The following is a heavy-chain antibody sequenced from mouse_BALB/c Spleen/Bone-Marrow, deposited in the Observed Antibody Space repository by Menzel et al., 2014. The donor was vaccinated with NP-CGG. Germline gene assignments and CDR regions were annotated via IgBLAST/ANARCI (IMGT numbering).Heavy chain of an antibody. CDR3: ARNFYGSSYFDY. V-gene: IGHV1-67*01. D-gene: IGHD1-1*01. CDR1: GYTFTAYA. Sequence: VQLEESGPELVRPGVSVKLSCKGYGYTFTAYAMHWVKQSHAKSLEWIGLISTYYGNTNYNQNFKGKATMTVDKSSSTSYMELARLTSEDSAIYYCARNFYGSSYFDYWGQGTTLTVSS. J-gene: IGHJ2*01. CDR2: ISTYYGNT.